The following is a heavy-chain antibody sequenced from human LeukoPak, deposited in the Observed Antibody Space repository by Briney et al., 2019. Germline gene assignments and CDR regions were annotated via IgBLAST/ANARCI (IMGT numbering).Heavy chain of an antibody. CDR1: GFTFTSSA. CDR3: AAGRYDFWSGYHYGMDV. Sequence: SVKVSCKASGFTFTSSAMQWVRQARGQRLEWIGWIVVGSGNTNYAQKFQERVTITRDMSTSTAYMELSSLRSEDTAVYYCAAGRYDFWSGYHYGMDVWGRGTTVTVSS. D-gene: IGHD3-3*01. J-gene: IGHJ6*02. V-gene: IGHV1-58*02. CDR2: IVVGSGNT.